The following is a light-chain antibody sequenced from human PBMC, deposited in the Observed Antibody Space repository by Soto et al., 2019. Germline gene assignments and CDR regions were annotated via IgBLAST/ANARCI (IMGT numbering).Light chain of an antibody. Sequence: AIRMTQSPSSFSAXTGDRVTITXRASQGISSYLAWYQQKPGKAPKLLIYAASTLQSGVPSRFSGSGSGTDFTLTISCLQSEDFATYYCQQYYSYPRTFGQGTKVDI. J-gene: IGKJ1*01. CDR1: QGISSY. V-gene: IGKV1-8*01. CDR3: QQYYSYPRT. CDR2: AAS.